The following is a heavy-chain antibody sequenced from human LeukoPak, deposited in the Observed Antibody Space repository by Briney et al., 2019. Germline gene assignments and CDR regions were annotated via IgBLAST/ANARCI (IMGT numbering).Heavy chain of an antibody. CDR3: ARASVYCSGGSCYRAHFDY. CDR1: GYTFTSYY. J-gene: IGHJ4*02. Sequence: ASVKVSCKASGYTFTSYYMHWVRQAPGQGLEWMGIINPSGGSTSYAQKFQGRVTMTRDTSTSTVYMELSSLRSEDTAVYYCARASVYCSGGSCYRAHFDYWGQGTPVTVSS. V-gene: IGHV1-46*01. CDR2: INPSGGST. D-gene: IGHD2-15*01.